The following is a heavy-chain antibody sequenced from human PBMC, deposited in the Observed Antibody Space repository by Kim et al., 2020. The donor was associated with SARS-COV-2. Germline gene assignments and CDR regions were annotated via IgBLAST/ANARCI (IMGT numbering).Heavy chain of an antibody. J-gene: IGHJ4*02. V-gene: IGHV4-34*01. Sequence: SETLSLTCAVYGGSFSGYYWSWIRQPPGKGLEWIGEINHSGSTNYNPSLKSRVTISVDTSKNQFSLKLSSVTAADTAVYYCARGGIRYYYDSSGYYLFDYWGQGTLVTVSS. CDR1: GGSFSGYY. CDR2: INHSGST. CDR3: ARGGIRYYYDSSGYYLFDY. D-gene: IGHD3-22*01.